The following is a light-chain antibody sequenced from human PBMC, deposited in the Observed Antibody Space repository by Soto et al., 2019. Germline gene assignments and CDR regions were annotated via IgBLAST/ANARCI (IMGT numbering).Light chain of an antibody. J-gene: IGKJ3*01. V-gene: IGKV3-11*01. Sequence: EIVLSQSPATLSLSPWERATLSCRASQSVRSYLAWYQQKPGQAPRLLIYDASNRASGIPARFSGSGSGTDFTLTISRLEPEDFAVYYCQQRRNWPFTFGPGTKVDI. CDR3: QQRRNWPFT. CDR1: QSVRSY. CDR2: DAS.